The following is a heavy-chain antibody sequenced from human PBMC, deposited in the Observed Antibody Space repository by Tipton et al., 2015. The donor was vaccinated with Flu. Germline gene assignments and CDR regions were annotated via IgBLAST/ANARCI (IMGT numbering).Heavy chain of an antibody. V-gene: IGHV4-38-2*01. CDR1: DYSISSGYY. Sequence: PGLVKPSGTLSLTCAVSDYSISSGYYWGWVRQPPGKGLEWIGCISHSGRTYYNPSLKSRVTISVDTAKNQFSQRLSSVTAADTAVYYCARSTYYYGSGSADYWGQGTLVAVSS. CDR2: ISHSGRT. CDR3: ARSTYYYGSGSADY. J-gene: IGHJ4*02. D-gene: IGHD3-10*01.